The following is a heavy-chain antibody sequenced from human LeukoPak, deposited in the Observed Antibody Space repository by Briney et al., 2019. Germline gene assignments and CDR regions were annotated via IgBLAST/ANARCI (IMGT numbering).Heavy chain of an antibody. CDR1: GGTFSSYA. CDR2: VIPLFGTE. Sequence: ASVKVSCKASGGTFSSYAISWVRQAPGQGLEWMGGVIPLFGTENYAHKFQGRVTITTDESKSTAYMWLSSLRSESTAVYFCARTICGVVITSYYMDAWGKGATFTVSS. J-gene: IGHJ6*03. D-gene: IGHD3-3*01. CDR3: ARTICGVVITSYYMDA. V-gene: IGHV1-69*05.